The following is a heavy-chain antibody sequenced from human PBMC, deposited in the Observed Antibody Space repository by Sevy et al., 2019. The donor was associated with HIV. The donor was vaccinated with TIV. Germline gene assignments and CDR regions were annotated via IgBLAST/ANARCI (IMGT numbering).Heavy chain of an antibody. Sequence: KQSQTLSLTCTVSGGSLNTYGWSWIRQPPGKGLELIGYAYYNGGTNYNPSLKSRLTILVGTSERQFSLQLSSVTPADTAVYYCGRDNWGSIDYWGQGVLVTVSS. CDR3: GRDNWGSIDY. CDR2: AYYNGGT. CDR1: GGSLNTYG. D-gene: IGHD7-27*01. J-gene: IGHJ4*02. V-gene: IGHV4-59*01.